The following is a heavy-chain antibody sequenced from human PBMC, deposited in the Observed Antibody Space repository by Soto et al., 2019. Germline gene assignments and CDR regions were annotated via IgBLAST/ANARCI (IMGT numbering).Heavy chain of an antibody. CDR3: ARSGIAGAGEFDY. CDR1: GFTFSSYG. V-gene: IGHV3-33*01. CDR2: IWYDGSNK. D-gene: IGHD6-19*01. J-gene: IGHJ4*02. Sequence: QVQLVESGGGVVQPGRSLRLSCAASGFTFSSYGMHWVRQAPGKGLEWVAVIWYDGSNKYYADSVKGRFTISRHNSKNTLYLQMNSLRAEDTAVYYCARSGIAGAGEFDYWGQGTLVTVSS.